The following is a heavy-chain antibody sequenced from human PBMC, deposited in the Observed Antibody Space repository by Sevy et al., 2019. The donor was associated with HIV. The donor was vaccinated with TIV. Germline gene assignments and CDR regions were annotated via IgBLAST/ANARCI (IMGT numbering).Heavy chain of an antibody. V-gene: IGHV1-69*04. J-gene: IGHJ5*02. Sequence: ASVKVSCKASGGTFSSYAISWVRQAPGQGLEWMGRIIPILGIANYAQKFQGRVTITADKSTSTAYMELSSLRSEDTAVYYCARSPITIFGVVGSWFDPWGQGTLVTVSS. CDR2: IIPILGIA. D-gene: IGHD3-3*01. CDR1: GGTFSSYA. CDR3: ARSPITIFGVVGSWFDP.